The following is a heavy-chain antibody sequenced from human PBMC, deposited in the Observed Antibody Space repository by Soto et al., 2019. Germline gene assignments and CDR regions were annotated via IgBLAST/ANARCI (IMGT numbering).Heavy chain of an antibody. J-gene: IGHJ4*02. CDR2: IYYSGST. Sequence: ASETLSLTCTVSGGSISSGGYYWSWIRQHPGKGLEWIGYIYYSGSTYYNPSLKSRVTISVDTSKNQFSLKLSSVTAADTVVYYCARVPAGGSFDYWGQGTLVTVSS. CDR3: ARVPAGGSFDY. D-gene: IGHD3-10*01. V-gene: IGHV4-31*03. CDR1: GGSISSGGYY.